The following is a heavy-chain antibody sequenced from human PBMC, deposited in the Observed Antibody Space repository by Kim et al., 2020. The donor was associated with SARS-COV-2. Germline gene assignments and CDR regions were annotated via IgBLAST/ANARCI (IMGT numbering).Heavy chain of an antibody. CDR3: ARGLRKTNSN. D-gene: IGHD5-12*01. V-gene: IGHV1-2*02. Sequence: GTNNAQKFQGRVTMTRDTSINTAYMELSRLTSDDTAVYYCARGLRKTNSNWGQGTLVTVSS. CDR2: GT. J-gene: IGHJ4*02.